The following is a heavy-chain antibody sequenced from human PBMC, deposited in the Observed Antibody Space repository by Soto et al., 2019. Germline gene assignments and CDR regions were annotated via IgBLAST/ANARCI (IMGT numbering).Heavy chain of an antibody. D-gene: IGHD3-10*01. CDR1: GGSISSYY. V-gene: IGHV4-59*01. CDR2: IYYSGST. CDR3: AKEAPSGVYYMDV. Sequence: SETLSLTCTVSGGSISSYYWSWIRQPPGKGLEWIGYIYYSGSTNYNPSLKSRVTISVDTSKNQFSLKLSSVTAADTAVYYCAKEAPSGVYYMDVWGKGTTVTVSS. J-gene: IGHJ6*03.